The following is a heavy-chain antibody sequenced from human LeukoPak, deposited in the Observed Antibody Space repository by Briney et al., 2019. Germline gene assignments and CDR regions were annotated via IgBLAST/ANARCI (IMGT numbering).Heavy chain of an antibody. CDR1: GFTFNKYW. D-gene: IGHD3-9*01. CDR3: VRDIRYFDWLSFDY. CDR2: MKGDGSTE. V-gene: IGHV3-7*01. Sequence: GGSLRLSYAASGFTFNKYWMIWVRQAPGKGLEWVANMKGDGSTEYYVDSVKGRFTISRDNAKNSLYLQMNSLRAEDTAVYYCVRDIRYFDWLSFDYWGQGTLVTVSS. J-gene: IGHJ4*02.